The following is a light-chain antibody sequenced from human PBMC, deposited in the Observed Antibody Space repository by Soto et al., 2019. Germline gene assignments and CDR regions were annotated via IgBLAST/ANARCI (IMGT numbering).Light chain of an antibody. J-gene: IGKJ5*01. V-gene: IGKV3-20*01. CDR3: QQYGSSLIA. CDR1: QSVSSSF. CDR2: GAS. Sequence: EIVLTHSPGTLSLSPVERATLSCSASQSVSSSFLAWYQQKPGQAPRLLIYGASSRATGIPDRFSGSGSGTDFTLTISRLEPADFAVYYCQQYGSSLIAFGQGTRLEIK.